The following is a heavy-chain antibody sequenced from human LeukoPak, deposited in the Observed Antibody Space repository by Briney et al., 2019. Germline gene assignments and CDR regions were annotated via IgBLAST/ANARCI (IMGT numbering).Heavy chain of an antibody. V-gene: IGHV4-39*01. Sequence: SETLSLTCTVSGGSISSSSYYWGWIRQPPGKGLEWIGSIYYSGSTSYNPSLKSRVSISVDTSKNQFSLKLSSVTAADTAVYYCARMGGYDLFDSWGQGTLVTVSS. CDR2: IYYSGST. D-gene: IGHD5-12*01. J-gene: IGHJ4*02. CDR1: GGSISSSSYY. CDR3: ARMGGYDLFDS.